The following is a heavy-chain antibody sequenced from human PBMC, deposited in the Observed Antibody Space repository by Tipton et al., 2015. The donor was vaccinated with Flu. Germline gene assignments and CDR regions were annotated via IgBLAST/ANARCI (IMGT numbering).Heavy chain of an antibody. J-gene: IGHJ6*02. CDR2: IYYSGST. CDR1: GGSISSYY. CDR3: ARVKYTAVADLSGMDV. Sequence: TLSLTCTVSGGSISSYYWSWIRQPPGKGLEWIGYIYYSGSTNYNPSLKSRVTISVDTSKNQFSLKLSSVTAADTAVYYCARVKYTAVADLSGMDVWGQGTTVTVSS. D-gene: IGHD5-18*01. V-gene: IGHV4-59*01.